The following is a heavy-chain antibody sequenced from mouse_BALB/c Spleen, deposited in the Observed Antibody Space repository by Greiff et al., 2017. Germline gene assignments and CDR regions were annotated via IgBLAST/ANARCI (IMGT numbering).Heavy chain of an antibody. J-gene: IGHJ2*01. Sequence: DVKLVESGGGLVKPGGSLKLSCAASGFTFSDYYMYWVRQTPEKRLEWVATISDGGSYTYYPDSVKGRFTISRDNAKNNLYLQMSSLKSEDTAMYYCARDGNYFDYWGQGTTLTVSS. CDR1: GFTFSDYY. V-gene: IGHV5-4*02. CDR3: ARDGNYFDY. D-gene: IGHD1-1*02. CDR2: ISDGGSYT.